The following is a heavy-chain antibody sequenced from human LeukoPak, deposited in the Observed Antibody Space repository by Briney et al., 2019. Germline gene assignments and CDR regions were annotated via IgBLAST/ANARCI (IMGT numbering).Heavy chain of an antibody. V-gene: IGHV3-30*18. CDR3: AKVGGVVIPGSF. CDR2: ISYDGSNK. Sequence: GGSLRLSCATSGFTFSNYGVHWVRQAPGKGLEWVAFISYDGSNKCYVDSVKGRFTISRDNSKNTLYLQMNSLRAEDTAVYFCAKVGGVVIPGSFWGQGTLVTISS. CDR1: GFTFSNYG. J-gene: IGHJ4*02. D-gene: IGHD3-3*01.